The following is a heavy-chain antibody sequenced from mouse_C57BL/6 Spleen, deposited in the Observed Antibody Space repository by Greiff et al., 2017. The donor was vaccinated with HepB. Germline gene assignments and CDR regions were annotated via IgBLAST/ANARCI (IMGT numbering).Heavy chain of an antibody. V-gene: IGHV3-6*01. D-gene: IGHD1-1*01. CDR1: GYSITSGYY. CDR2: KNYDGSN. Sequence: EVKLMESGPGLVKPSPSLSLTCSVTGYSITSGYYWNWIRQFPGNKLEWRGYKNYDGSNNYNPSLKNRISITRDTSKNQFFLKLNSVTTEDTATYYCARVRGLRYYFDYWGQGTTLTVSS. CDR3: ARVRGLRYYFDY. J-gene: IGHJ2*01.